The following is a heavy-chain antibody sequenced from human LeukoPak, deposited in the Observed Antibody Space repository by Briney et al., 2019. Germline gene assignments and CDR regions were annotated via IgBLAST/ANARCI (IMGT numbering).Heavy chain of an antibody. CDR2: ISSSSSTI. J-gene: IGHJ4*02. V-gene: IGHV3-48*01. Sequence: HPGGSLRLSCAASGFTFSTYAMNWIRQAPGKGLEWVSYISSSSSTIYYADSVKGRFTISRDNAKNSLYLQMNSLRAEDTAVYYCASRMTTMDYWGQGTLVTVSS. CDR3: ASRMTTMDY. CDR1: GFTFSTYA. D-gene: IGHD4-17*01.